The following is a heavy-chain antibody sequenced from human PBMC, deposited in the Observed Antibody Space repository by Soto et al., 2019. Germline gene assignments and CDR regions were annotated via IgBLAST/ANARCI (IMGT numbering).Heavy chain of an antibody. D-gene: IGHD5-12*01. CDR3: AGGPGVARNY. V-gene: IGHV4-30-2*01. Sequence: QLQLQESGSGLLRPSQPRSLTCPSLGGPFSRVGYSWAGFGQPPGKGLEWIGYIYHSGSTYYNPSLKSRVTISVDRSKNQFSLKLSSVTAADTAVYYCAGGPGVARNYWGQGTLVTVSS. CDR1: GGPFSRVGYS. CDR2: IYHSGST. J-gene: IGHJ4*02.